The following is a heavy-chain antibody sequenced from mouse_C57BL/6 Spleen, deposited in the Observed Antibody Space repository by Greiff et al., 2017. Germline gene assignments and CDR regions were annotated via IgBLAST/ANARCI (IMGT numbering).Heavy chain of an antibody. CDR2: IYPSDSET. CDR3: ARGYGSSSYWYFDV. J-gene: IGHJ1*03. CDR1: GYTFTSYW. Sequence: QVQLKQPGAELVRPGSSVKLSCKASGYTFTSYWMDWVKQRPGQGLEWIGNIYPSDSETHYNQKFKDKATLTVDKSSSTAYMQLSSLTSEDSAVYYGARGYGSSSYWYFDVWGTGTTVTVSS. D-gene: IGHD1-1*01. V-gene: IGHV1-61*01.